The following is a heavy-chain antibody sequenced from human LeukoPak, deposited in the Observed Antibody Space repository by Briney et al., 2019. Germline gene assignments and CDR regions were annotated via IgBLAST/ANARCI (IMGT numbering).Heavy chain of an antibody. V-gene: IGHV3-21*01. CDR1: GFTFSSYS. CDR2: ISSSSYI. J-gene: IGHJ4*02. CDR3: ARGLGWLQTPDY. Sequence: GGSLRLSCAASGFTFSSYSMNWVRQAPGKGLEWVSSISSSSYIYYADSVKGRFTISRDNAKNSLYLQMNSLRAEDTAVYYCARGLGWLQTPDYWGQGTLVTVSS. D-gene: IGHD5-24*01.